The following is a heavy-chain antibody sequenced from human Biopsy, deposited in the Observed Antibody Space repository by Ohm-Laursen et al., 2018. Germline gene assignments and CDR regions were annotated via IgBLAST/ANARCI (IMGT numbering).Heavy chain of an antibody. CDR2: IFYRGST. Sequence: TLSLTCTVSGGSISNNNYYWGWIRPPPGKGLEWIGSIFYRGSTHYKPSLKSRVSISVATTKNHFSLKLNSVTAADTAVYYCARDYDTSGYYYVSWGQGTLVTVSS. V-gene: IGHV4-39*02. J-gene: IGHJ5*02. CDR3: ARDYDTSGYYYVS. CDR1: GGSISNNNYY. D-gene: IGHD3-22*01.